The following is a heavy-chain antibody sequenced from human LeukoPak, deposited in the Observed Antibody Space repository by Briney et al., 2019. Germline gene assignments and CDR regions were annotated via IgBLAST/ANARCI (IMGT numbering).Heavy chain of an antibody. Sequence: GGSLRLSCAASGFTFSSSAMSWVRQAPGKGLEWVSTISGSDSSTYYADSVKGRFTISRDNSENTLYLQMNSLRADDTAVYYCAKSGYNRFDYWGQGTLVTVSS. D-gene: IGHD5-24*01. CDR3: AKSGYNRFDY. J-gene: IGHJ4*02. CDR2: ISGSDSST. V-gene: IGHV3-23*01. CDR1: GFTFSSSA.